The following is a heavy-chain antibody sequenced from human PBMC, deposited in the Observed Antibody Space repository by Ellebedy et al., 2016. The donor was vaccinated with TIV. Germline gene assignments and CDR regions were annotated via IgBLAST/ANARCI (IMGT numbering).Heavy chain of an antibody. Sequence: GESLKISXAASGFTFSSYAMSWVRQAPGKGLEWVSAFSGSGGSTYYADSVKGRFTISRDNSKNTLYLQMNSLRAEDTAVYYCAKGIIQGYYYGSGSLTFGYGMDVWGQGTTVTVSS. CDR3: AKGIIQGYYYGSGSLTFGYGMDV. CDR2: FSGSGGST. J-gene: IGHJ6*02. D-gene: IGHD3-10*01. CDR1: GFTFSSYA. V-gene: IGHV3-23*01.